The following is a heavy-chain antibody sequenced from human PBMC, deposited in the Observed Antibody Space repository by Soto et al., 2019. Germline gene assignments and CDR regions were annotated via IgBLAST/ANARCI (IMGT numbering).Heavy chain of an antibody. D-gene: IGHD3-10*01. CDR1: GFTFSTYA. CDR2: LSGRGGTT. CDR3: AKQRADYGSGSDTYYFDF. J-gene: IGHJ4*02. Sequence: EVQLLESGGGLVQPGGSLRLSCSTSGFTFSTYAMNWVRQAPGKGLEWVSGLSGRGGTTYYADSVRGRFTISRDNSKNTLFLQMNSLRAEDTALYYCAKQRADYGSGSDTYYFDFWGQGALVTVSS. V-gene: IGHV3-23*01.